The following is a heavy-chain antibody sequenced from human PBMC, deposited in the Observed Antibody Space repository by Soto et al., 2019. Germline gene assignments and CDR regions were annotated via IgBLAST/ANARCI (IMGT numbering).Heavy chain of an antibody. CDR3: ARGRPDY. V-gene: IGHV3-33*01. Sequence: GGSLRLSCAASGFTFSSYDMHWVRQAPGKGLEWVAVIWYDGINKYFSDSVRGRFTISRDNSKNTVYLQMNSLRPEDTAVYYCARGRPDYWGQGTLVTVSS. CDR1: GFTFSSYD. CDR2: IWYDGINK. J-gene: IGHJ4*02.